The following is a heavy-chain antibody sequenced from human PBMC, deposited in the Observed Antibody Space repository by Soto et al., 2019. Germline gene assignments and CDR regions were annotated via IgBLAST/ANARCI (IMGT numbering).Heavy chain of an antibody. CDR1: GGTFSNYA. V-gene: IGHV1-69*13. CDR2: IIPIFGSA. CDR3: AREVTVASYSFDF. D-gene: IGHD5-12*01. J-gene: IGHJ4*02. Sequence: SVKVSCKASGGTFSNYALSWVRQAPGQGLEWMGGIIPIFGSANYAQKFQGRVTITADDSTSTAYMELSSLRPDDTAVYYCAREVTVASYSFDFWGQGTRVTVSS.